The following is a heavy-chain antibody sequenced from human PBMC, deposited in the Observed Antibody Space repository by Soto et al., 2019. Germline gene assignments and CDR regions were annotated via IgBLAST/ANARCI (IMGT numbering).Heavy chain of an antibody. J-gene: IGHJ4*02. CDR2: FSGIGGAT. V-gene: IGHV3-23*01. CDR3: AKAGGDY. CDR1: SFIASNYA. Sequence: VQVLESGGGLVQSGGSLRLSCAAYSFIASNYAMSWVRQAPGKGLEWVSGFSGIGGATFYADSVKGRISLSRDSSKNIVFLQMSRLRAEDTAVYYCAKAGGDYWGQGTLVTVAS. D-gene: IGHD3-10*01.